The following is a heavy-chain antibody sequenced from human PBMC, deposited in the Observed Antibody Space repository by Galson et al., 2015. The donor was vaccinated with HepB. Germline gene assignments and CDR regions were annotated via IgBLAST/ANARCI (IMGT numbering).Heavy chain of an antibody. J-gene: IGHJ3*02. CDR1: GFSLSTSGVG. V-gene: IGHV2-5*01. CDR2: IYWNDDK. CDR3: AHALYYYGSSGYYDAFDI. D-gene: IGHD3-22*01. Sequence: PALVKPTQTLTLTCTFSGFSLSTSGVGVGWIRQPPGKALEWLALIYWNDDKRYSPSLKSRLTITKDTSKNQVVLTMTNMDPVDTATYYCAHALYYYGSSGYYDAFDIWGQGTMVTVSS.